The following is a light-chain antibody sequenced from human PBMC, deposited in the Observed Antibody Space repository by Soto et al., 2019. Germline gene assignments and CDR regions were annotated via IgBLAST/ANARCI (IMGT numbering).Light chain of an antibody. CDR3: LQYGSSPYT. CDR1: QSISNY. CDR2: GAS. J-gene: IGKJ2*01. Sequence: EIVLTQSPATLSLSPGESTTLSCRASQSISNYLAWYQQKPGQAPRPLIYGASSRATGIPDRFSGSGSGTDFTLTISRLEPEDFAVYYCLQYGSSPYTFGQGTKLEIK. V-gene: IGKV3-20*01.